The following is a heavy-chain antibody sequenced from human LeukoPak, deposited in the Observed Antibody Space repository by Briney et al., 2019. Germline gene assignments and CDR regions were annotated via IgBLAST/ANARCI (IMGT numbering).Heavy chain of an antibody. CDR2: ISPSGDST. Sequence: HPGGSLRLSCAASGFTFNNYAMNWVRQAPGKGLEWVSHISPSGDSTYYADSVKGRFTISRDSSKNTLSLQMNSLRAEDTAVYYCAKIPKGGYFDSWGQGTLVTVSS. D-gene: IGHD2-2*01. J-gene: IGHJ4*02. V-gene: IGHV3-23*01. CDR3: AKIPKGGYFDS. CDR1: GFTFNNYA.